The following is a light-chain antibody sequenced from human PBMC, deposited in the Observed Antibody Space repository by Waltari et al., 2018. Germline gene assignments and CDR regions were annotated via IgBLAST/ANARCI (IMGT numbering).Light chain of an antibody. CDR1: QSVSSSY. CDR2: GAS. J-gene: IGKJ3*01. V-gene: IGKV3-20*01. Sequence: EIVLTQSPGTLSLSPGERATLSCRASQSVSSSYLAWYQQKPGQAPRLLFYGASNRATGIPDRFSGSGSGTDFTLTISRLEPEDFAVYYCQQYGSSPTFGPGTKVDIK. CDR3: QQYGSSPT.